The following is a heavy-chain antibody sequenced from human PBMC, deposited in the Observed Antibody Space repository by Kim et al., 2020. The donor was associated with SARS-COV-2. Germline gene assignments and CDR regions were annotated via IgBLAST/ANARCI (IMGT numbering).Heavy chain of an antibody. CDR3: ARSHVAFGELLYGNWFDP. CDR2: ISSSSSYI. V-gene: IGHV3-21*01. D-gene: IGHD3-10*01. J-gene: IGHJ5*02. Sequence: GGSLRLSCAASGFTFSSYSMNWVRQAPGKGLEWVSSISSSSSYIYYADSVKGRFTISRDNAKNSLYLQMNSLRAEDTAVYYCARSHVAFGELLYGNWFDPWGQGTLVTVSS. CDR1: GFTFSSYS.